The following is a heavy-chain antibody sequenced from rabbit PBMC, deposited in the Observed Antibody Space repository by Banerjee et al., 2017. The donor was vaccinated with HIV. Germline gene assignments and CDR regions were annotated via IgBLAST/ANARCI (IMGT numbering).Heavy chain of an antibody. CDR1: GFDFSSYG. Sequence: QEQLVESGGGLVQPGGSLKLSCKASGFDFSSYGVSWVRQAPGKGLEWIACIDTGSGSAWYASWVNGRFTISRSTSLNTVDLQMTSLTAADTATYFCARVIGGSGYAMDLWGPGTLVTVS. J-gene: IGHJ4*01. V-gene: IGHV1S47*01. CDR2: IDTGSGSA. D-gene: IGHD6-1*01. CDR3: ARVIGGSGYAMDL.